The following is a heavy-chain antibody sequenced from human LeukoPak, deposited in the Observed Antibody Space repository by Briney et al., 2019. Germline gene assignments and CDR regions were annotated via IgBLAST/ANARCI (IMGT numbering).Heavy chain of an antibody. CDR1: GFTFSNYW. V-gene: IGHV3-7*03. J-gene: IGHJ4*02. CDR3: AKDLPGFFDY. CDR2: INRDGSER. Sequence: GGSLRLSCAASGFTFSNYWMTWVRQAPGKGLEWVANINRDGSERYYVDSVKGRFTISRDNSKNTLYVQMNSLRAEDTAVYYCAKDLPGFFDYWGQGTLVTVSS.